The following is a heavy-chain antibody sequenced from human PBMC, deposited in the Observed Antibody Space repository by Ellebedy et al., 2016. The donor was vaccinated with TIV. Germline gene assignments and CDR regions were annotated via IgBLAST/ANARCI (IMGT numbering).Heavy chain of an antibody. CDR1: GYTFSSRA. Sequence: GGSLRLSCAASGYTFSSRAMNWVRQAPGKGLEWVSTIDDSGGATYYADSVQGRFTVSRDNSKNTLYLQMNNLRAEDTAVYYCAKDRTYSSSWYLGYWGQGTLVTVSS. CDR3: AKDRTYSSSWYLGY. CDR2: IDDSGGAT. D-gene: IGHD6-13*01. V-gene: IGHV3-23*01. J-gene: IGHJ4*02.